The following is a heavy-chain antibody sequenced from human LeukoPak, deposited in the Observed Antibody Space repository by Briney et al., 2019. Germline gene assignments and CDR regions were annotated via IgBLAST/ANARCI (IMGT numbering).Heavy chain of an antibody. Sequence: GGSLRLSCGASGFMFTAHDMHRVRQAPGKGLEWVAFIQNDGSDKYYADSVKGRFTISRDNSKNTLYLQMNSLRREDTAVYFCAKPSGSGVDYWGQGTRVTVSS. D-gene: IGHD1-26*01. CDR3: AKPSGSGVDY. V-gene: IGHV3-30*02. CDR1: GFMFTAHD. CDR2: IQNDGSDK. J-gene: IGHJ4*02.